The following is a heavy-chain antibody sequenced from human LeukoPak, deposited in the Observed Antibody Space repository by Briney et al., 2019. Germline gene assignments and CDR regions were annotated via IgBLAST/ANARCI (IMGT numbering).Heavy chain of an antibody. CDR1: GFTFSSYS. Sequence: PGGSLRLSCTASGFTFSSYSLNWVRQAPGKGLEWVSSVSTGSNYIYYADSVKGRFTISRDNDKNSLYLQMNSLRVEDTAVYYCARARYCSGGSCQRLDYWGQGTLVTVSS. CDR3: ARARYCSGGSCQRLDY. CDR2: VSTGSNYI. J-gene: IGHJ4*02. V-gene: IGHV3-21*01. D-gene: IGHD2-15*01.